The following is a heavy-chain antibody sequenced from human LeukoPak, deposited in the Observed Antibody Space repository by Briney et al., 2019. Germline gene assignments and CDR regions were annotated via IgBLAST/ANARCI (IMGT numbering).Heavy chain of an antibody. V-gene: IGHV4-39*01. CDR1: GGSISSSSYY. CDR2: IYYSGST. CDR3: ARHADTGIAAAGTGY. Sequence: SETLSLTCTVSGGSISSSSYYWGWIRQPPGKGLEWIGSIYYSGSTYYNPSLKSRVTISVDTSKNQFSLKLSSVTAADTAVYYCARHADTGIAAAGTGYWGQGTLVTVSS. J-gene: IGHJ4*02. D-gene: IGHD6-13*01.